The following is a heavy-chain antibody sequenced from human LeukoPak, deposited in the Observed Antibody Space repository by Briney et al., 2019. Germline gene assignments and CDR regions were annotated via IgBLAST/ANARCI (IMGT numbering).Heavy chain of an antibody. CDR1: GFTFSSYW. Sequence: GGSLRLSCAASGFTFSSYWMSWVRQAPGKGLEWVANIKQDGSEKYYVDSVKGRFTISRDNAKNSLYLQMNSLRAEDTAVYYCAREDYDFWSGYYLYYYYYYYMDVWGKGTTVTVSS. CDR2: IKQDGSEK. CDR3: AREDYDFWSGYYLYYYYYYYMDV. D-gene: IGHD3-3*01. J-gene: IGHJ6*03. V-gene: IGHV3-7*01.